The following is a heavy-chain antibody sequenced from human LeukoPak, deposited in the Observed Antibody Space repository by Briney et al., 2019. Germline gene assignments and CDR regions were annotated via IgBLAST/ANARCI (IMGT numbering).Heavy chain of an antibody. Sequence: SVKVSCKASGGTFSSYAISWVRQAPGQGLEWMGGIIPIFGTANYAQKFQGRVTMTRDMSTSTVYMELSSLRSEDTAVYYCARGAITMVRGGGDDYWGQGTLVTVSS. CDR2: IIPIFGTA. CDR1: GGTFSSYA. CDR3: ARGAITMVRGGGDDY. J-gene: IGHJ4*02. V-gene: IGHV1-69*05. D-gene: IGHD3-10*01.